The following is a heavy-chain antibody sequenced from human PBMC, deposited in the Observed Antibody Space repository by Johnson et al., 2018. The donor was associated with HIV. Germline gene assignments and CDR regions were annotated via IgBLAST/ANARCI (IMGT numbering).Heavy chain of an antibody. Sequence: QVLLVESGGGVVQPGRSLRLSCAASGFTFSSYGMHWVRQAPGKGLEWVAVISYDGSNKYYADSVKGRFTISRDNSKNTLYLQMNSLRAEDTAVYYCARDSPGEITMVQGVIGIWGQGTMVTVSS. D-gene: IGHD3-10*01. CDR3: ARDSPGEITMVQGVIGI. CDR1: GFTFSSYG. CDR2: ISYDGSNK. V-gene: IGHV3-30*03. J-gene: IGHJ3*02.